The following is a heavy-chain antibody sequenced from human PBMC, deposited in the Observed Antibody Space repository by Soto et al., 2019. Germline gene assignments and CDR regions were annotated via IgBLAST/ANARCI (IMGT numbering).Heavy chain of an antibody. D-gene: IGHD3-3*01. CDR3: ASEGYYGFRTGGNSPFDY. V-gene: IGHV3-21*01. CDR1: GFTFSSYS. J-gene: IGHJ4*02. CDR2: ISSSSSYI. Sequence: EVQLVESGGGLVKPGGSLRLSCAASGFTFSSYSMNWVRQAPGKGLEWVSSISSSSSYIYYADSVKGRFTISRDNAKNSLYLQMNSLRAEDTAVYYCASEGYYGFRTGGNSPFDYWGQGTLVTVSS.